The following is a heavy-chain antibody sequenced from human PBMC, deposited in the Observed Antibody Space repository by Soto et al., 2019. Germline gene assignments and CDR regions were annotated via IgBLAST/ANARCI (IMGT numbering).Heavy chain of an antibody. CDR3: AKGKITAMASLDY. J-gene: IGHJ4*02. Sequence: EVQLVESGGGLVQPGRSLRLSCAASGFTFDDYAMHWVRQAPGKGLEWVSGISWNSGSIGYADSVKGRFTISRDNAKNSLYLQMNSLRAEDTALYYCAKGKITAMASLDYWGQGTLVTVSS. CDR1: GFTFDDYA. D-gene: IGHD5-18*01. CDR2: ISWNSGSI. V-gene: IGHV3-9*01.